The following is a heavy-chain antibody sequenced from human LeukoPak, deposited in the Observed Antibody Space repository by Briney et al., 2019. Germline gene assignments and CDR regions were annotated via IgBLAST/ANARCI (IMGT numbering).Heavy chain of an antibody. D-gene: IGHD3/OR15-3a*01. CDR1: GFTFSSYE. Sequence: PGGSLRLSCAASGFTFSSYEMNWVRQAPGKGLEWVSYISSSGSTIYYADSVKGRFTISRDNSKNTLYLQMNSLRAEDTAIYYCAKPTRTGPAKAFDYWGQGTLVTVSS. CDR2: ISSSGSTI. V-gene: IGHV3-48*03. CDR3: AKPTRTGPAKAFDY. J-gene: IGHJ4*02.